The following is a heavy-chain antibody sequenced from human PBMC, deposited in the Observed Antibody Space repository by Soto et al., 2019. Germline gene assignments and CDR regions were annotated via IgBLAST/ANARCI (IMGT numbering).Heavy chain of an antibody. D-gene: IGHD2-15*01. V-gene: IGHV1-46*01. CDR1: GYTFTRYN. J-gene: IGHJ4*02. CDR2: INPSGGTT. Sequence: ASVKVSCKASGYTFTRYNVHWVRQAPGQGLEWMAIINPSGGTTYYVQKFEGRVTLTTDTSTGAVYMELSSLRSDDTAVYYCARVRGGRSEYFFDYSGQATLVTVSS. CDR3: ARVRGGRSEYFFDY.